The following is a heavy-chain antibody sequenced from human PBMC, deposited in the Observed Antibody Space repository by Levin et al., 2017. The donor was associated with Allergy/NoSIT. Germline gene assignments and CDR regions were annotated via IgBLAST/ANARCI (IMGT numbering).Heavy chain of an antibody. D-gene: IGHD2-15*01. Sequence: ASVKVSCKASGYTFTSYGISWVRQAPGQGLEWMGWISAYNGNTNYAQKLQGRVTMTTDTSTSTAYMELRSLRSDDTAVYYCARPYCSGGSCYTYYYYGMDVWGQGTTVTVSS. J-gene: IGHJ6*02. CDR2: ISAYNGNT. V-gene: IGHV1-18*01. CDR3: ARPYCSGGSCYTYYYYGMDV. CDR1: GYTFTSYG.